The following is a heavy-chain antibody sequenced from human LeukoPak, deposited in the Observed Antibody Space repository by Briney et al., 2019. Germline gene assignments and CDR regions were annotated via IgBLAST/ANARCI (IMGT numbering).Heavy chain of an antibody. D-gene: IGHD1-1*01. V-gene: IGHV3-43*01. CDR3: ARGTSGTTAYYYYMDV. J-gene: IGHJ6*03. CDR1: GFTFDDYT. Sequence: HHGGSLRLSCAASGFTFDDYTMHWVRQAPGKGLEWVSLISWDGGSTYYADSVKGRFTISRDNSKNILYLQMNSLRAEDTAVYYCARGTSGTTAYYYYMDVWGKGTTVTISS. CDR2: ISWDGGST.